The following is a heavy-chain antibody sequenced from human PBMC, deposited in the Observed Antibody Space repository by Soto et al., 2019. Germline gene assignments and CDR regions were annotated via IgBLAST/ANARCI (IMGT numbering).Heavy chain of an antibody. CDR3: AKRHSSGFDY. CDR1: GFTFSNYA. Sequence: SLRLSCAASGFTFSNYAMTWVRQAPGKGLEWVSDVSASGGSTYCADSVKGRFTISRDNSKDTLYLQISSLRVEDTALYYCAKRHSSGFDYWGQGTLVTVSS. D-gene: IGHD6-19*01. V-gene: IGHV3-23*01. J-gene: IGHJ4*02. CDR2: VSASGGST.